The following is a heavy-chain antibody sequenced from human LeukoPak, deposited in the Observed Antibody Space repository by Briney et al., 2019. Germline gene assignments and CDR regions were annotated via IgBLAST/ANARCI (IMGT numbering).Heavy chain of an antibody. CDR1: GGSISSFY. J-gene: IGHJ4*02. CDR3: AREPARTLVGARAFDY. V-gene: IGHV4-59*01. Sequence: SETLSLTCTVSGGSISSFYWSWFRQPPGKGLEWIGYIYYSGSTNYNPSLKSRVTISVDTSKNQFSLKLSSVTAADTAVYYCAREPARTLVGARAFDYWGQGTLVTVSS. D-gene: IGHD1-26*01. CDR2: IYYSGST.